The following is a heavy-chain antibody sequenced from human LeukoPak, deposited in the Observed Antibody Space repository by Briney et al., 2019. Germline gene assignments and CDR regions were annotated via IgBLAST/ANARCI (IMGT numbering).Heavy chain of an antibody. J-gene: IGHJ4*02. CDR1: GFTFVDYS. Sequence: GGSLRLSCATSGFTFVDYSLSWVRRAPGKGLEWLCAINYNGAITDYADSVKGRFTISRDNAKNSLYLRMDSLRAEDTALYYCARDRLGPSFSVSHFDLWGQGTLVTVSS. V-gene: IGHV3-20*04. CDR3: ARDRLGPSFSVSHFDL. CDR2: INYNGAIT. D-gene: IGHD3-3*02.